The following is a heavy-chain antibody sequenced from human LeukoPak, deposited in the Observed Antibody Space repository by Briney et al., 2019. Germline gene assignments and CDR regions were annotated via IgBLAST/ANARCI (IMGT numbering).Heavy chain of an antibody. CDR1: GGSISSYY. CDR2: LYASGST. V-gene: IGHV4-4*07. D-gene: IGHD1-26*01. CDR3: ARENADDSGRALDY. Sequence: PSETLSLTCTVSGGSISSYYWSWIRQPAGKGLEWIGRLYASGSTNYNPSLKSRVTMSVDTSKNQFSLNLNPVTAADTAVYFCARENADDSGRALDYWGQGTLVTVSS. J-gene: IGHJ4*02.